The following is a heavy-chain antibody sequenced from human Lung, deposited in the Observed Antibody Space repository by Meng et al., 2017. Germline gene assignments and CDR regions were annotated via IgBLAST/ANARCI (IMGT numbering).Heavy chain of an antibody. Sequence: QLRVVELGGCVVQPGGALRPSWSASGFTFSRNVRHWVRQAPGKGLEWVAAISYDGSNQHYADSVKGRFTISRDNSENTLYLQMNSLRAEDTAVYYCARNNYGDYYFDYWGQGTLVTVSS. CDR2: ISYDGSNQ. CDR1: GFTFSRNV. D-gene: IGHD4-17*01. J-gene: IGHJ4*02. CDR3: ARNNYGDYYFDY. V-gene: IGHV3-30*01.